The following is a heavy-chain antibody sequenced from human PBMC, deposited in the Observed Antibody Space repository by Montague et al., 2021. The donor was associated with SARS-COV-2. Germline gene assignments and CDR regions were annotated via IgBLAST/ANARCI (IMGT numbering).Heavy chain of an antibody. CDR1: GGPISSSSYY. CDR2: IYYSGST. CDR3: ARVGRQQLVRLSGMDV. D-gene: IGHD6-13*01. V-gene: IGHV4-39*07. Sequence: SETLSLTCTVSGGPISSSSYYWGWIRQPPGKGLEWIGSIYYSGSTYYXPSLKSRVTISVDTSKNQFSLKLSSVTAADMAVYYCARVGRQQLVRLSGMDVWGQGTTVTVSS. J-gene: IGHJ6*02.